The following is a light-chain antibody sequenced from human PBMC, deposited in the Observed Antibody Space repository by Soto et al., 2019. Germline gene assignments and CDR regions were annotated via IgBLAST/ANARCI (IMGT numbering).Light chain of an antibody. V-gene: IGKV3-20*01. Sequence: EIVLTQSPGTLSLSPGERATLSCRASQSVSSSYLAWYQQKPGQAPRLLTYGASSRATGIPDRFSGSGSGTAFTLTISRLEPEDFAVYYCQQYGSSSWTFGQGTKVEIK. CDR2: GAS. J-gene: IGKJ1*01. CDR3: QQYGSSSWT. CDR1: QSVSSSY.